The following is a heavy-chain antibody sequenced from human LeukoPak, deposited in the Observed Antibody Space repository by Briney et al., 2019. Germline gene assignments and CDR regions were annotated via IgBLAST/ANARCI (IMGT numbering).Heavy chain of an antibody. V-gene: IGHV4-59*01. Sequence: SETLSLTCAVSGGSISTYHWNWIRKSPEKGLKWIGYMQSTGNSNYNPSLKSRVTMSVDMSRNQIVLNLSSVTAADTAVYFCARDKQHSYGRYFDHWGQGTLVTVSS. CDR3: ARDKQHSYGRYFDH. CDR1: GGSISTYH. CDR2: MQSTGNS. D-gene: IGHD5-18*01. J-gene: IGHJ4*02.